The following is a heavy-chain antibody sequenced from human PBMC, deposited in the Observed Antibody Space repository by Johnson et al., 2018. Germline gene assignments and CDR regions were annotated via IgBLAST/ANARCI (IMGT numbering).Heavy chain of an antibody. J-gene: IGHJ6*03. CDR3: ASDFVDTRHYYYYMDV. V-gene: IGHV1-69*12. CDR1: GGTFSSYA. D-gene: IGHD2-15*01. CDR2: IIPIYGTA. Sequence: QVQLVQSGAEVKKPGSSVKVSCKASGGTFSSYAFSWVRQAPGQGLEWMGGIIPIYGTAHYAQRFQGRVTVTADESTSTAYMELGRLHSEDTAVYYCASDFVDTRHYYYYMDVWGKGTTVTVSS.